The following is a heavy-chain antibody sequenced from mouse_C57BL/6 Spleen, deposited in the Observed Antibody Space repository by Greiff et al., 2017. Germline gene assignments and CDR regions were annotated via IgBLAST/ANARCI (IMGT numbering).Heavy chain of an antibody. J-gene: IGHJ2*01. CDR2: IYPSDSET. Sequence: QVQLQQPGAELVRPGSSVKLSCKASGYTFTSYWMDWVKQRPGQGLEWIGNIYPSDSETHYNQKFKDKATLTVDKSSSTAYMQLSSLTSEDSAVYYCARNREFDYWGQGTTLTVSS. V-gene: IGHV1-61*01. CDR1: GYTFTSYW. CDR3: ARNREFDY.